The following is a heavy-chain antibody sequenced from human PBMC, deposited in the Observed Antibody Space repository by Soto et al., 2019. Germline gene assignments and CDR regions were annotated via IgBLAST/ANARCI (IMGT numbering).Heavy chain of an antibody. D-gene: IGHD2-8*01. J-gene: IGHJ4*02. CDR2: ISGSGNIT. CDR3: ARGGVY. Sequence: AGSLRLSCAASRFTFSSHEMNWVRQAPGKGLEWISYISGSGNITYYADSVKGRFTISRDNAQKSLYLQMNSLRVEDTAVYYCARGGVYWGQGTLVTVSS. CDR1: RFTFSSHE. V-gene: IGHV3-48*03.